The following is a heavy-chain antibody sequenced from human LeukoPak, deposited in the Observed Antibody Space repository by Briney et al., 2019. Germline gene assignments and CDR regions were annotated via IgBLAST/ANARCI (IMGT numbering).Heavy chain of an antibody. CDR2: INHSGST. J-gene: IGHJ5*02. Sequence: PSETLSLTCALYGGSFSGYYWSWIRQPPGKGLEWIGEINHSGSTNYNPSLKSRVTISVDTSKNQFSLKLSSVTAADTAVYYCARGSSGWPSIRGFDPWGQGTLVTVSS. CDR1: GGSFSGYY. D-gene: IGHD6-19*01. CDR3: ARGSSGWPSIRGFDP. V-gene: IGHV4-34*01.